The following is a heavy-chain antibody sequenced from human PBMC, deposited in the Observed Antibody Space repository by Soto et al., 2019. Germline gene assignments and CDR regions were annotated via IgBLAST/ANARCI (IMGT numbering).Heavy chain of an antibody. CDR1: GFTFSNHA. V-gene: IGHV3-23*01. D-gene: IGHD5-12*01. CDR2: IYGDGLRT. J-gene: IGHJ4*02. CDR3: AKGAMVATTATFVDY. Sequence: EVQLLESGGDLVQPGGSLRLSCVASGFTFSNHAMSWVRQAPGKGLEWVSAIYGDGLRTYYTDSVKGRFTISRDISKSTLYLQMHSLRAEDTALYYCAKGAMVATTATFVDYWGQGTLDTVSS.